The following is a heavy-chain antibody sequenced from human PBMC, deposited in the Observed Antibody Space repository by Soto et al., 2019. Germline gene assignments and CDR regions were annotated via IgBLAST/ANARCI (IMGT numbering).Heavy chain of an antibody. CDR3: AEDGIRDTVPVSAFLLNRSSDL. V-gene: IGHV3-23*01. D-gene: IGHD2-15*01. J-gene: IGHJ2*01. CDR2: ISGSGGST. Sequence: AKGLEWVSAISGSGGSTYDADSVKGRFTISRDNSKNTLYLQMNSLRAEDTVFFFQAEDGIRDTVPVSAFLLNRSSDL.